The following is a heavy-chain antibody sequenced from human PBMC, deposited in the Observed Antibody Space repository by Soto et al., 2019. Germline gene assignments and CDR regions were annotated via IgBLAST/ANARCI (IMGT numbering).Heavy chain of an antibody. CDR2: IKSKNDGGTS. J-gene: IGHJ4*02. CDR3: STSGYGGFDY. V-gene: IGHV3-15*07. Sequence: PGGSLRLSCAASGFDFTTTWMNWVRLAPGKGLEWVARIKSKNDGGTSDYASPVKGRFTISRDDSKKTSYLQMNSLKTEDTAIYYCSTSGYGGFDYWGQGVLVTVSS. CDR1: GFDFTTTW. D-gene: IGHD5-12*01.